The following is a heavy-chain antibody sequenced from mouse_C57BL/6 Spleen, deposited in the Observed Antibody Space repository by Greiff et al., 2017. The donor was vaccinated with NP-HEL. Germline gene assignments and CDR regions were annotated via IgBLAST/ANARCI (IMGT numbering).Heavy chain of an antibody. D-gene: IGHD1-3*01. CDR2: INPSTGGT. CDR3: ARKLLYYFDY. V-gene: IGHV1-42*01. Sequence: EVQLQQSGPELVKPGASVKISCKASGYSFTGYYMNWVKQSPEKSLEWIGEINPSTGGTTYNQKFKAKATLTVDKSSSTAYMQLKSLTSEDSAVYYCARKLLYYFDYWGQGTTLTVSS. J-gene: IGHJ2*01. CDR1: GYSFTGYY.